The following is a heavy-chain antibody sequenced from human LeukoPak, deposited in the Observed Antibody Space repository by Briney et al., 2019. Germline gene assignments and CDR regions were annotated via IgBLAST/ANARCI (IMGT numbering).Heavy chain of an antibody. CDR2: IYYSGST. V-gene: IGHV4-59*12. CDR1: GGSISSYY. D-gene: IGHD4-17*01. J-gene: IGHJ4*02. CDR3: ARETVTTVLDY. Sequence: PSETLSLTCTVSGGSISSYYWSWIRQPPGKGLEWIGYIYYSGSTNYNPSLKSRVTISVDTSKNQFSLKLSSVTAADTAVYYCARETVTTVLDYWVQGTLVTVSS.